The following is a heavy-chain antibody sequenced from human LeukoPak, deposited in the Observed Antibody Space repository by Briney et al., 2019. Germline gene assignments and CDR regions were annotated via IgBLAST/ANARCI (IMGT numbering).Heavy chain of an antibody. J-gene: IGHJ4*02. CDR1: GYTFTSYG. D-gene: IGHD3-22*01. V-gene: IGHV1-2*06. CDR2: INPNSGGT. CDR3: ARELKLSQITMIVVVIHFPDY. Sequence: VASVKVSCKASGYTFTSYGISWVRQAPGQGLEWMGRINPNSGGTNYAQKFQGRVTMTRDTSISTAYMELSRLRSDDTAVYYCARELKLSQITMIVVVIHFPDYWGQGTLVTVSS.